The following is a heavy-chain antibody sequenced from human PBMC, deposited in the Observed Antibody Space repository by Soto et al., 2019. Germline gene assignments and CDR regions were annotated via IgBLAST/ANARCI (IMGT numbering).Heavy chain of an antibody. CDR1: GYSFTSYW. D-gene: IGHD6-19*01. V-gene: IGHV5-51*01. CDR3: ARQKLIAVAGSGKDYYYYGMDV. J-gene: IGHJ6*02. CDR2: IYPGDSDT. Sequence: PGESLKISCKGSGYSFTSYWIGWVRQMPGKGLEWMGIIYPGDSDTRYSPSFQGQVTISADKSISTAYLQWSSLKASGTAMYYCARQKLIAVAGSGKDYYYYGMDVWGQGTTVTVSS.